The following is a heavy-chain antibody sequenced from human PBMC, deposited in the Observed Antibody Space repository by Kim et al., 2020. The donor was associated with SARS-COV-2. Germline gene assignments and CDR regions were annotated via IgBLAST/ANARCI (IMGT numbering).Heavy chain of an antibody. J-gene: IGHJ4*02. CDR2: T. D-gene: IGHD1-26*01. V-gene: IGHV1-3*01. Sequence: TKNSQKFQGRVTITRDTAASTVYMELSSLRSEDTAVYYCAKWGSYDPFDYWGQGTLVAVFS. CDR3: AKWGSYDPFDY.